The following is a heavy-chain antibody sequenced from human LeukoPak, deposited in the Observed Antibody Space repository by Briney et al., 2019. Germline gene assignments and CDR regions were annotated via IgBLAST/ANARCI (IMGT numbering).Heavy chain of an antibody. J-gene: IGHJ4*02. D-gene: IGHD5-18*01. CDR3: ARLYVDTAMVRDYYFDY. CDR1: GFTFSAFG. V-gene: IGHV3-33*01. CDR2: IWYDGSNK. Sequence: GGSLRLSCAASGFTFSAFGMHWVRQAPGKGLEWVAVIWYDGSNKYHADSVKGRFTISRDNSKNTLYLQMNSLRAEDTAVYYCARLYVDTAMVRDYYFDYWGQGTLVTVSS.